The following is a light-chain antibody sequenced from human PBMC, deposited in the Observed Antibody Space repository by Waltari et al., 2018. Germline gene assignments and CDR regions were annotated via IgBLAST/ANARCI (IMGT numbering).Light chain of an antibody. CDR1: QRISIY. CDR2: AAS. CDR3: QQTYSTPRT. J-gene: IGKJ1*01. Sequence: DIQMTQSPASLSASVGDRVTITCRASQRISIYLVWYQHKPGKAPKVLITAASSLQGGVPSRFSSTGSGTDFTLTISSLQPEDFATYYCQQTYSTPRTFGQGTKVEV. V-gene: IGKV1-39*01.